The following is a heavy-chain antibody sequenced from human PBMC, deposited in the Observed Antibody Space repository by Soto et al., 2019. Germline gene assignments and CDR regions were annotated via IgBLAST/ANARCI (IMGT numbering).Heavy chain of an antibody. J-gene: IGHJ4*02. D-gene: IGHD3-3*02. CDR1: GFTFSSDW. V-gene: IGHV3-74*01. CDR3: ARHLAGTRHY. Sequence: EVQLVESGGGLVQPGGPLRLSCAASGFTFSSDWMHWVRQAPGKGLVWISRINSDGSSTSYADSVKGGFTISRDNAKNPLYMQMNSLRAEDTAVYYCARHLAGTRHYWGQGTLVTVSS. CDR2: INSDGSST.